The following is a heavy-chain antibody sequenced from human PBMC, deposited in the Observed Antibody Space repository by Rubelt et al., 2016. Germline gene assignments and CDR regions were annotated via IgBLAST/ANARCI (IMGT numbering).Heavy chain of an antibody. Sequence: QLQLQESGPGLVKPSETLSLTCTVSGGSISSSSYYWGWIRQPPGKGLEWIGSIYYSGSTYYNPSLKSRVTISVDTSKHQFYLKLTSVTAADTAVYYCVRGDSSGWFSSYFFDYWGQGTLVTVSS. D-gene: IGHD6-19*01. CDR2: IYYSGST. CDR3: VRGDSSGWFSSYFFDY. V-gene: IGHV4-39*01. J-gene: IGHJ4*02. CDR1: GGSISSSSYY.